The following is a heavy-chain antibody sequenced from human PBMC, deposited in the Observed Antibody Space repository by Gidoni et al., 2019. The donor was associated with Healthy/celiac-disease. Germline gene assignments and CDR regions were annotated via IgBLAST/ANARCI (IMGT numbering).Heavy chain of an antibody. V-gene: IGHV3-66*02. D-gene: IGHD4-17*01. J-gene: IGHJ4*02. CDR1: GFTVSSNY. CDR2: IDSGGST. CDR3: ASITVTTDY. Sequence: EVQLVESGGGLVQPGGSLRLSCAASGFTVSSNYMSWVRQAPGKWMEWVSVIDSGGSTYYADSVKGRFTISRDNSKNTLYLQMNSLRAEDTAVYYCASITVTTDYWGQGTLVTVSS.